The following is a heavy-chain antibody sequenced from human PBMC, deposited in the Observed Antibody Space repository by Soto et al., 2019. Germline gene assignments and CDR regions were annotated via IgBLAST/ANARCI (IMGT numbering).Heavy chain of an antibody. Sequence: DSLTISFKGSGYSFTSYWISLVRQMPGKGLEWMGRIDPSDSYTNYSPSFQGHVTISADKSISTAYLQWSSLKASDTAMYYCARQTVATIDYYDSSGSFDPWGQGTLVTVSS. D-gene: IGHD3-22*01. CDR1: GYSFTSYW. J-gene: IGHJ5*02. CDR2: IDPSDSYT. V-gene: IGHV5-10-1*01. CDR3: ARQTVATIDYYDSSGSFDP.